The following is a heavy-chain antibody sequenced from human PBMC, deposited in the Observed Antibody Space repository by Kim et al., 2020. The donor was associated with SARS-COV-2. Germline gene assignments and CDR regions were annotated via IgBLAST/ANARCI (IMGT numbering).Heavy chain of an antibody. CDR3: ARPHGRTGAY. CDR2: ISTSSTYI. V-gene: IGHV3-21*06. J-gene: IGHJ4*02. CDR1: GFPFNSYS. D-gene: IGHD7-27*01. Sequence: GGSLRLSCEVSGFPFNSYSMNWVRQAPGKGLEWVSSISTSSTYIYYADSVQGRFTISRDNSRNSLFLQMNSLRADDTAMYYCARPHGRTGAYWGQGTLVIVSS.